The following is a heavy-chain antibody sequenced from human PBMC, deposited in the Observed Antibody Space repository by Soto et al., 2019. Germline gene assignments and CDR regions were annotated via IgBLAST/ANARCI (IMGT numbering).Heavy chain of an antibody. CDR2: INHSGST. CDR1: GGSFSGYY. J-gene: IGHJ4*02. CDR3: AREANGGITGIAPAPLYFDY. Sequence: SETLSLTCAVYGGSFSGYYWSWIRQPPGKGLEWIGEINHSGSTNYNPSLKSRVTISVDTSKNQFSLKLSSVTAADTAVYYCAREANGGITGIAPAPLYFDYWGQGTLVTVSS. D-gene: IGHD1-20*01. V-gene: IGHV4-34*01.